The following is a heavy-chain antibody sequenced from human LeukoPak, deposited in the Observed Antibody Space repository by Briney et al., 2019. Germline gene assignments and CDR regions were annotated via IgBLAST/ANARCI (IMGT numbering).Heavy chain of an antibody. Sequence: GGSLRLSCAASGFTFSSYAMHWVRQAPGKGLEWVAVISYDGSNKYYADSVKGRFTISRDNSKNTLYLQMNSLRAEDTAVYYCARDSAIVVVPAARFDYWGQGTLVTVSS. J-gene: IGHJ4*02. CDR3: ARDSAIVVVPAARFDY. D-gene: IGHD2-2*01. V-gene: IGHV3-30-3*01. CDR1: GFTFSSYA. CDR2: ISYDGSNK.